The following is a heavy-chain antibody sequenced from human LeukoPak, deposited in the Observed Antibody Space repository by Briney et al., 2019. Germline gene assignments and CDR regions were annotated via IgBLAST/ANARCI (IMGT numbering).Heavy chain of an antibody. CDR3: AGVSLYYYDSSRSLSFDI. Sequence: PGGSLRLSCAASGFHFSSFEMNWIRQAPGKGLEWVSYIDGRGNNIYYADSVKGRFIISRDNAKNSVDLQMNSLRTDDTASYYCAGVSLYYYDSSRSLSFDIWGRGTVVTVSS. D-gene: IGHD3-22*01. V-gene: IGHV3-48*03. CDR1: GFHFSSFE. J-gene: IGHJ3*02. CDR2: IDGRGNNI.